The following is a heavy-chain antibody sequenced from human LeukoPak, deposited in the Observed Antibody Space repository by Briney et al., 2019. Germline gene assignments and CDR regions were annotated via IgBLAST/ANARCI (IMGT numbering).Heavy chain of an antibody. CDR2: IYHSGST. Sequence: SETLSLTCTVSGYSISSGYYWGWIRQPPGQGLEWIGSIYHSGSTYYNPSLKSRVTISVDTSKNQFSLKLSSVTAADTAVYYCATNYDILTGYYTIYNYWGQGTLVTVSS. D-gene: IGHD3-9*01. V-gene: IGHV4-38-2*02. CDR3: ATNYDILTGYYTIYNY. CDR1: GYSISSGYY. J-gene: IGHJ4*02.